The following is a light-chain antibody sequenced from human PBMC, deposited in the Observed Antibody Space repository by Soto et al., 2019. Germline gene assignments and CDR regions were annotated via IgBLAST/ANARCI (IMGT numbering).Light chain of an antibody. J-gene: IGKJ4*01. Sequence: LLTQCACTLSFSLGESATLSCRASQTLXNHYLAWYQQKPGQAPRLLXDNASSRATGSPDRLSGGGSGTDFTLTISRREPDDFAVYYFQQFRIYPRTFGGGTKVDIK. CDR3: QQFRIYPRT. CDR1: QTLXNHY. CDR2: NAS. V-gene: IGKV3-20*01.